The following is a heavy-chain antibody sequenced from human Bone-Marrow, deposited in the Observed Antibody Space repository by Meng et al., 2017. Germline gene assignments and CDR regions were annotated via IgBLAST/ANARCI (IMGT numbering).Heavy chain of an antibody. CDR3: ARDEDISAAGKLFGDY. V-gene: IGHV1-2*06. Sequence: VQAGGEVKKPGAYWKFSSKASGYTFPDYWLHWVRRAPGQGLEWMGRINPKSGDTHYAQRFQGRVTMTGDTSISTAYMELSGLRSDDTAMYYCARDEDISAAGKLFGDYWGQGTLVTVSS. J-gene: IGHJ4*02. D-gene: IGHD6-13*01. CDR1: GYTFPDYW. CDR2: INPKSGDT.